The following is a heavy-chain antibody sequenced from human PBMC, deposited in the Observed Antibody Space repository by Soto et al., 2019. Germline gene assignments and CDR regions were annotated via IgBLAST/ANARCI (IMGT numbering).Heavy chain of an antibody. CDR1: DFTFSNAW. CDR2: IKSKTDGRTT. J-gene: IGHJ4*02. CDR3: TTEGYYDFWHKKHENY. V-gene: IGHV3-15*07. D-gene: IGHD3-3*01. Sequence: EVQLVESGGGLVKPGGSLRLSCAASDFTFSNAWMNWVRQAPGKGLEWVGRIKSKTDGRTTDYAAPVKGRFTISRDDSKNTLYLQMNSLKTEDTAVYYCTTEGYYDFWHKKHENYWGQGTLVTVSS.